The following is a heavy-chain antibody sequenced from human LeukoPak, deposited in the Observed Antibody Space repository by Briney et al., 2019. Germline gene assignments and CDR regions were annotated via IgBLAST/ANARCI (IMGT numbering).Heavy chain of an antibody. V-gene: IGHV3-72*01. CDR3: TRASLSGSYFFY. CDR2: SRNKANSYTT. Sequence: GGSLRLSCAASGFTFSDHYMDWVRQTPGKGLEWVGRSRNKANSYTTKYAASVKGRFIISRDDSKNSLFLQMNSLKTDDTAVYYCTRASLSGSYFFYWGQGALVTVSS. D-gene: IGHD1-26*01. J-gene: IGHJ4*02. CDR1: GFTFSDHY.